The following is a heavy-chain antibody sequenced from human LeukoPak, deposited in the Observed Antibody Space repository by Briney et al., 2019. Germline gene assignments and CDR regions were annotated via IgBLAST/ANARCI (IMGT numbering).Heavy chain of an antibody. J-gene: IGHJ4*02. D-gene: IGHD3-9*01. CDR3: ARDLGDDYDILTGYYDY. CDR2: IKQDGSEK. V-gene: IGHV3-7*01. Sequence: GGSLRLSCAVSGFTFSSYWMSWVRQAPGKGLEWVANIKQDGSEKYYVDSVKGRFTISRDNAKNSLYLQMNSLRAEDTAVYYCARDLGDDYDILTGYYDYWGQGTLVTVSS. CDR1: GFTFSSYW.